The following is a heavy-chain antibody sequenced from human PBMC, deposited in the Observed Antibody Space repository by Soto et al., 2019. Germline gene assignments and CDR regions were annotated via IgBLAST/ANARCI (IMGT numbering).Heavy chain of an antibody. CDR1: GYPVTAYY. CDR3: ARGGGVGVAGSAAFDM. Sequence: QLHLVQSGAVVQKPGASVTVSCSASGYPVTAYYMHWVRQAPGRGLEWMGGINPATGAAKYTQTFQGRVTMTRDTSTSTVFREPSGLTSEDTAVFYCARGGGVGVAGSAAFDMWGQGTLVTVSS. D-gene: IGHD3-3*01. J-gene: IGHJ3*02. CDR2: INPATGAA. V-gene: IGHV1-2*02.